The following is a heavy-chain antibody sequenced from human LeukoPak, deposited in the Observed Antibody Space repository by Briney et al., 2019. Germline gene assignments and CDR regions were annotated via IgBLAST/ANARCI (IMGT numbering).Heavy chain of an antibody. D-gene: IGHD5-24*01. CDR3: ARLDRSEMATITSPVNAFDI. J-gene: IGHJ3*02. CDR2: IYYSGST. Sequence: SETLSLTCTVSGGSISSSSYYWGWIRQPPGKGLEWIGSIYYSGSTYYNPSLKSRVTISVDTSKNQFSLKLSSVTAADTAVYYCARLDRSEMATITSPVNAFDIWGQGTMVTVSS. CDR1: GGSISSSSYY. V-gene: IGHV4-39*01.